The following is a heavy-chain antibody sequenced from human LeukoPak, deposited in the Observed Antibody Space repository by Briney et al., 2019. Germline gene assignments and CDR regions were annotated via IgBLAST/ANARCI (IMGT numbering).Heavy chain of an antibody. J-gene: IGHJ5*02. CDR3: AKDVVLLWFGELSRWFDP. V-gene: IGHV3-23*01. CDR1: GFTFSSYA. D-gene: IGHD3-10*01. CDR2: ISGSGGST. Sequence: GGSLRLSCAASGFTFSSYAMSWVRQAPGKGLEWVSAISGSGGSTYYADSVKGRFTISRDNSKSTLYLQMNSLRAEDTAVYYCAKDVVLLWFGELSRWFDPWGQGTLVTVSS.